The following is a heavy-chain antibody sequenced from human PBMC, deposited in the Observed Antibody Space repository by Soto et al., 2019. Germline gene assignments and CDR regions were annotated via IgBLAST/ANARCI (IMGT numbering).Heavy chain of an antibody. CDR1: GGSIGSSNYY. D-gene: IGHD3-10*01. CDR2: IYYTGST. CDR3: GRLFYGSGSSYPAAIDY. Sequence: SETLSLTCTVSGGSIGSSNYYWGWIRQPPGKGLEWIASIYYTGSTYYNPSLKSRVIISVDTSKNQFSLKLSSVTAADTAVYYCGRLFYGSGSSYPAAIDYWGQGTLVTVSS. V-gene: IGHV4-39*01. J-gene: IGHJ4*02.